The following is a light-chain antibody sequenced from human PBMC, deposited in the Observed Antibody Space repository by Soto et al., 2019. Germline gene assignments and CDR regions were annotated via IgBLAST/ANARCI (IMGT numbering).Light chain of an antibody. CDR3: QQYYRYST. V-gene: IGKV1-5*03. CDR2: QAS. CDR1: QSIITW. J-gene: IGKJ1*01. Sequence: IQLTHSPSALSASLRARLIITFPARQSIITWLAWYQQKPGKAPNLLISQASNVESGVPSRFSGSGGGTELTLTIRSLQPDDFAAFACQQYYRYSTFGQGTKVDIK.